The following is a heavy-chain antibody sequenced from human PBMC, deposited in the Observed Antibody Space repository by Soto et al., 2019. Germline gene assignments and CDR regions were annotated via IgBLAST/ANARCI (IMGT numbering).Heavy chain of an antibody. Sequence: QVQLVESGGGVVQPGRSLRLSCAADKFTFSSYGKQWVRQAPGKGLEWVAVIWYDGSNKYYADSVKGRFTISRDNSKNTLYLQMNSLRAEDMAVYYCARSGVAGDYYGMDVWGQGTTVTVSS. CDR2: IWYDGSNK. V-gene: IGHV3-33*01. CDR1: KFTFSSYG. CDR3: ARSGVAGDYYGMDV. D-gene: IGHD6-19*01. J-gene: IGHJ6*02.